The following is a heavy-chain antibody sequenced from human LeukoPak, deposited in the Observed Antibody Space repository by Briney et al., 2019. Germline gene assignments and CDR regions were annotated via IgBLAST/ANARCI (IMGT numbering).Heavy chain of an antibody. D-gene: IGHD2-15*01. V-gene: IGHV1-24*01. CDR3: ETDSSGGYYYYGMDV. CDR1: GYTLTELS. CDR2: FDPEDGET. Sequence: GASVKVSCKVSGYTLTELSMHWVRQAPGKALEWMGGFDPEDGETIYAQKFQGRVTMTEDTSTDTAYMELSRLRSEDTAVYYCETDSSGGYYYYGMDVWGKGTTVTVSS. J-gene: IGHJ6*04.